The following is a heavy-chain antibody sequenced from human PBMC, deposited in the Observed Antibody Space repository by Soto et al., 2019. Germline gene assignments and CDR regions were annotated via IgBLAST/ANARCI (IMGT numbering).Heavy chain of an antibody. CDR2: ISGSGGST. CDR1: GFTFSSYA. J-gene: IGHJ5*02. V-gene: IGHV3-23*01. Sequence: GGSLRLSCAASGFTFSSYAMSWVRQAPGKGLEWVSAISGSGGSTYYADSVKGRFTISRDNSKNTLYLQMNSLRAEDTAVYYCATVAKSGSHLIPLPLDPWGQGTLVTVSS. D-gene: IGHD1-26*01. CDR3: ATVAKSGSHLIPLPLDP.